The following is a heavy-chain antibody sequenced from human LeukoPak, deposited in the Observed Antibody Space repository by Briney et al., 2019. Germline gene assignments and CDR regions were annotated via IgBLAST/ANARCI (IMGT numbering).Heavy chain of an antibody. D-gene: IGHD2-15*01. CDR2: ISGSGVST. CDR1: GSTFSSYA. V-gene: IGHV3-23*01. Sequence: GGSLRLSCAASGSTFSSYAMSWVRQAPGKGLEWVSAISGSGVSTYYADSVKGRFTISRDNSKNTLYLQMNSLRAEDTAVYYCAKDLLNFYCSGGSCYFDYWGQGTLVTVSS. CDR3: AKDLLNFYCSGGSCYFDY. J-gene: IGHJ4*02.